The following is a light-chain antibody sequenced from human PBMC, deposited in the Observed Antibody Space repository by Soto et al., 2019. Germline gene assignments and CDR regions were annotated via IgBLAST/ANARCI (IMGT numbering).Light chain of an antibody. CDR2: LEGSGNY. CDR1: SGHSSNV. V-gene: IGLV4-60*03. J-gene: IGLJ3*02. CDR3: ETWDSNTWV. Sequence: SWAQSALGSSVKLTCTLSSGHSSNVIAWHQQQPGKAPQYLMKLEGSGNYNKGSGLPDRFSGSSSGADRYLTISDLQSEDEATYYCETWDSNTWVFGGGTKLTVL.